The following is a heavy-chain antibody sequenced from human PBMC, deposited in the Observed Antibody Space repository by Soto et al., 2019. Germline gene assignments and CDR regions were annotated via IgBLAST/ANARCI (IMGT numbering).Heavy chain of an antibody. J-gene: IGHJ4*02. CDR3: AKKVNSGPGSRYFDY. CDR2: FRTGGDDGTT. D-gene: IGHD3-10*01. Sequence: GGSLRLSCAASGFTFSSYSMSWVRQAPGKGLEWVSGFRTGGDDGTTYYADSVKGRFTISRDNSKNTLFLQMNSLRAEDTAIYYCAKKVNSGPGSRYFDYWGQGTLVTVSS. V-gene: IGHV3-23*01. CDR1: GFTFSSYS.